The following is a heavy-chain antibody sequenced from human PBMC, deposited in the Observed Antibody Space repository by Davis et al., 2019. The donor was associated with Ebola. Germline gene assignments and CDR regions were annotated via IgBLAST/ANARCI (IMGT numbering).Heavy chain of an antibody. CDR1: GFTFSSYP. J-gene: IGHJ4*02. D-gene: IGHD3-22*01. Sequence: HTGGSLRLSCAASGFTFSSYPMHWVRQAAGEGLVWVSSINSDGSRTHYADSVKGRFTISRDNARDTLYLQMNSLRAEDTAVYYCASWEYYYDNSGSRSALYWGQGTLVTVSS. CDR2: INSDGSRT. CDR3: ASWEYYYDNSGSRSALY. V-gene: IGHV3-74*01.